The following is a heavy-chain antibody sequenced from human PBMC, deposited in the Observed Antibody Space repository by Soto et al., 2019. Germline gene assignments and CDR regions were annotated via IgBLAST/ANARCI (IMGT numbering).Heavy chain of an antibody. CDR2: IHYTGST. CDR1: GGSIDGYY. V-gene: IGHV4-59*08. J-gene: IGHJ4*02. D-gene: IGHD1-1*01. Sequence: QVHLQESGPGLVEPSETLSLTCTVSGGSIDGYYWSWIRQLPGKGLEWIGYIHYTGSTDYNPSLKSRVTFSVNTSKKQFSLTMYSVTAADTAVYYCARHHDTGRANFDYWGQGNRVTVSS. CDR3: ARHHDTGRANFDY.